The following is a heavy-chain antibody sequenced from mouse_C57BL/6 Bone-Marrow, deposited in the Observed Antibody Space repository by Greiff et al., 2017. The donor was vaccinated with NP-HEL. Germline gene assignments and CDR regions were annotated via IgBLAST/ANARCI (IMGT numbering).Heavy chain of an antibody. V-gene: IGHV1-4*01. CDR3: ARNPVRYFDV. J-gene: IGHJ1*03. D-gene: IGHD2-12*01. Sequence: QVQLQQSGAELARPGASVKMSCKASGYTFTSYTMHWVKQRPGQGLEWIGYINPSSGYTKYIQKFKDKATLTADKSSSTAYMQLSSLTSEDSAVYYCARNPVRYFDVWGTGTTVTVSS. CDR1: GYTFTSYT. CDR2: INPSSGYT.